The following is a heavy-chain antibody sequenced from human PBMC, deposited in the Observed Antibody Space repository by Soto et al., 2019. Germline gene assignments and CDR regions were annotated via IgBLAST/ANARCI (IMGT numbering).Heavy chain of an antibody. J-gene: IGHJ4*02. V-gene: IGHV1-46*01. Sequence: QVRLVQSGAEVKKPGASVKVSCKASGYIFTNYYIHWVRQAPGQGLEWMAIINPNGGSTKCAQEFQGRITLARDTSTSTVYMDLSSLTSEDTDVYSCARGLYSGDKWGQGTLVIVSS. CDR3: ARGLYSGDK. D-gene: IGHD2-21*01. CDR2: INPNGGST. CDR1: GYIFTNYY.